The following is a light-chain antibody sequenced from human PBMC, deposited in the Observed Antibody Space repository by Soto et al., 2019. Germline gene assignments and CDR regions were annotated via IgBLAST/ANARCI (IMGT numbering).Light chain of an antibody. CDR1: SSDVGGYNY. Sequence: QSALTQPASASGSPGQSVTISCTGTSSDVGGYNYVSWYQQHPGKTPKLMIFEVSNRPSGVSDRFSGSKSGNTASLTISGLLTDDEADYYCSSYTTGPAVVFGGGTQLTVL. J-gene: IGLJ7*01. CDR2: EVS. V-gene: IGLV2-14*01. CDR3: SSYTTGPAVV.